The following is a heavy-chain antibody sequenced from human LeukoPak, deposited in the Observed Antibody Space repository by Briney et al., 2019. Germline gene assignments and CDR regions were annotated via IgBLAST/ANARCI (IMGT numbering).Heavy chain of an antibody. J-gene: IGHJ6*03. CDR1: GFTLNNYS. Sequence: GGSLRLSCAASGFTLNNYSMNWVRQAPGKGLEWVSYISTRSSTRYYADSVKGRFTISRDNAMNSLYLQMNSLRAEDTAVYYCARTRDPPTYYYFYMDVWGKRTTVTVSS. V-gene: IGHV3-48*04. CDR2: ISTRSSTR. D-gene: IGHD1-1*01. CDR3: ARTRDPPTYYYFYMDV.